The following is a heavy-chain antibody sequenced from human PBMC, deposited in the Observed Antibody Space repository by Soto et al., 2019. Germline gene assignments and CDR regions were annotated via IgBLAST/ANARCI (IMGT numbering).Heavy chain of an antibody. D-gene: IGHD6-6*01. CDR1: GGSIRSGGYY. V-gene: IGHV4-31*03. CDR2: IYYSGST. J-gene: IGHJ4*02. CDR3: APATESLYSSSPHFGY. Sequence: SETLSLTCTVSGGSIRSGGYYWSWIRQHPGKGLEWIGYIYYSGSTYYNPSLKSRVTISVDTSKNQFSLKLSSVTAADTAVYYCAPATESLYSSSPHFGYWGQGTLVPVSS.